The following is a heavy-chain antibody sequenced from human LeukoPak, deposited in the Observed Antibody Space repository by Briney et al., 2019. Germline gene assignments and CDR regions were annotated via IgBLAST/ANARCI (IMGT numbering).Heavy chain of an antibody. CDR1: GFTFSSYE. D-gene: IGHD7-27*01. V-gene: IGHV3-7*01. Sequence: SGGSLRLSCAASGFTFSSYEMNWVRQAPGKGLEWVANIKQDGSEKYYVDSVKGRFTISRDNAKNSLYLQMNSLRAEDTAVYYCARDYTGGWNDYWGQGTLVIVSS. J-gene: IGHJ4*02. CDR3: ARDYTGGWNDY. CDR2: IKQDGSEK.